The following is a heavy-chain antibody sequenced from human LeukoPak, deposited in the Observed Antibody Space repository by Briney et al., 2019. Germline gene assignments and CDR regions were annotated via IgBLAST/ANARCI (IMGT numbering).Heavy chain of an antibody. CDR2: IYATGST. CDR1: GGSMSDHY. J-gene: IGHJ6*03. Sequence: SETLSLTCAVSGGSMSDHYWSWIRQSPGMTLEWIGYIYATGSTNYNPSLKSRVTISVDTSKNQFSLKLSSVTAADTAVYYCARGRRFDYGSGSYYKSLYYYYYMDVWGKGTTVTVSS. D-gene: IGHD3-10*01. V-gene: IGHV4-4*09. CDR3: ARGRRFDYGSGSYYKSLYYYYYMDV.